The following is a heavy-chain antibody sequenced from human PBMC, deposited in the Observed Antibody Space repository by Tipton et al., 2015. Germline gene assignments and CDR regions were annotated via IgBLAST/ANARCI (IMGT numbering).Heavy chain of an antibody. Sequence: TLSLTCTVSDGSMTGYYWNWVRQSPGKGLEWIGYIRNRLYTFYNPSLESRVTISVDTSKNQFSLTLTSVNTADTAIYYWAGGAYTYNWFDPWGQGTLVTVSS. D-gene: IGHD2-2*02. J-gene: IGHJ5*02. CDR1: DGSMTGYY. V-gene: IGHV4-59*01. CDR2: IRNRLYT. CDR3: AGGAYTYNWFDP.